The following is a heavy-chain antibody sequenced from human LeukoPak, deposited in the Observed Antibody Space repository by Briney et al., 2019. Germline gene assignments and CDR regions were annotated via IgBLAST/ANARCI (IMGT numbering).Heavy chain of an antibody. CDR1: GYTFTVYY. CDR3: ARTGSTGVLRFWEWASEETYFDY. CDR2: INPNSGGT. V-gene: IGHV1-2*02. J-gene: IGHJ4*02. Sequence: ASVKVSFKASGYTFTVYYMHWVRQAPGQGLEWMGWINPNSGGTNYAQKFQGRVTMTRDTSISTAYMELSRLRSDDTAVYYCARTGSTGVLRFWEWASEETYFDYWGQGTLVTVSS. D-gene: IGHD3-3*01.